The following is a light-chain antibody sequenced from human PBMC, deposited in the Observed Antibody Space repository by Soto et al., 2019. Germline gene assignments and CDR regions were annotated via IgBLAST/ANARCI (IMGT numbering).Light chain of an antibody. J-gene: IGKJ1*01. V-gene: IGKV1-39*01. CDR3: QQYNSPTWT. Sequence: DIQMTQSPSSLSASVGDRVTITCRASQSISDFLNWYQQRPGQAPHLLIYAASALQSGVPSRFSGSGSGTEFTLTISSLQPDDFATYYCQQYNSPTWTFGQGTKVEIK. CDR1: QSISDF. CDR2: AAS.